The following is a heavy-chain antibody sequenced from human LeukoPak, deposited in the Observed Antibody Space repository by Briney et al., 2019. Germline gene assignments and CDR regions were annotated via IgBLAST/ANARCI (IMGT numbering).Heavy chain of an antibody. V-gene: IGHV3-74*03. CDR3: APQQAYSPYNWFDP. Sequence: GGSLRLSCVGSGFTITNYWMHWVRQAPGTGLVWVSRIHPDGSITTYADSVKGRFTISRDNAKSTLYLQMNSLRAEDTAVYYCAPQQAYSPYNWFDPWGQGTLVTVSS. J-gene: IGHJ5*02. D-gene: IGHD5-12*01. CDR1: GFTITNYW. CDR2: IHPDGSIT.